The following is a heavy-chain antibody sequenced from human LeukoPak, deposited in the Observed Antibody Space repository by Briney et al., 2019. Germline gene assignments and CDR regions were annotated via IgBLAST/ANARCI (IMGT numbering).Heavy chain of an antibody. Sequence: GGSLRLSCVASGFILSNYPMHWVRQAPDKRLEWLGFLSPEQTNMYADSVKGWFAISRDNSKSTMYIQMNDLSPEDTAMFYCAKEGGSSGHAGYFDNWGQGTLVTVSS. CDR3: AKEGGSSGHAGYFDN. J-gene: IGHJ4*02. V-gene: IGHV3-30*09. CDR2: LSPEQTNM. D-gene: IGHD3-22*01. CDR1: GFILSNYP.